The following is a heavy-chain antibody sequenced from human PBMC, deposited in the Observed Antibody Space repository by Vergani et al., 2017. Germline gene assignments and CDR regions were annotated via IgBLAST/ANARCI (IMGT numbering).Heavy chain of an antibody. CDR1: GYTFTGYY. V-gene: IGHV1-69*01. J-gene: IGHJ4*02. D-gene: IGHD7-27*01. CDR2: IIPIFGTA. Sequence: QVQLVQSGAEVKKPGASVKVSCKASGYTFTGYYMHWVRQAPGQGLEWMGGIIPIFGTANYAQKFQGRVTISAVESTSTAYMELSSLRSGDTAVYYCATPKTGGGSYFDYWGQGTLVTVSS. CDR3: ATPKTGGGSYFDY.